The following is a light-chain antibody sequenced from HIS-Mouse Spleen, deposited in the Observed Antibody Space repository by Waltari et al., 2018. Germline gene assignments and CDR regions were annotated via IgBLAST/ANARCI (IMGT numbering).Light chain of an antibody. CDR2: DVS. CDR3: SSYTSSSTLYV. J-gene: IGLJ1*01. V-gene: IGLV2-14*03. CDR1: SSYVGGYNS. Sequence: QSALTQPASVSGSPGQSITISCTGTSSYVGGYNSVSWYQLHPGKPPKLMIYDVSNRPSGVSNRFSGSKSGNTASLTISGLQAEDEADYYCSSYTSSSTLYVFGTGTKVTVL.